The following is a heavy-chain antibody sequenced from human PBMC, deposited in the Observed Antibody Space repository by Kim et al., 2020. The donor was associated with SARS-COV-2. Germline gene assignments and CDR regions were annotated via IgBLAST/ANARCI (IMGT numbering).Heavy chain of an antibody. J-gene: IGHJ3*02. D-gene: IGHD4-17*01. CDR2: T. V-gene: IGHV3-73*01. CDR3: TIGLGTVANI. Sequence: TAYAASVKGKFTISRDDSKNTAYLQMNSLKTEDTAVYYCTIGLGTVANIWGQGTMVTVSS.